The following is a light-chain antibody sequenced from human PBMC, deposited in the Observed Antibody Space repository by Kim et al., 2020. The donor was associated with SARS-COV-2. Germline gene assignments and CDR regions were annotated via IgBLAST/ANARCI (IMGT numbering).Light chain of an antibody. Sequence: LSPGERATLSCRASQSVSSTYFGWYQHKRGQAPRLLIYSASSRATGIPDRFSGSGSGTEFTLTISRLEPEDSAVYYCQQYASSPYTFGQGTKLEIK. CDR3: QQYASSPYT. J-gene: IGKJ2*01. V-gene: IGKV3-20*01. CDR1: QSVSSTY. CDR2: SAS.